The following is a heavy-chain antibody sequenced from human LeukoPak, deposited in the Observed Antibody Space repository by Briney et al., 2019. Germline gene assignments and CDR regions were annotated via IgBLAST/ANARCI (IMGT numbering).Heavy chain of an antibody. J-gene: IGHJ3*01. V-gene: IGHV4-39*01. CDR1: GGSISSSNYY. CDR3: AHFKGGSFDF. Sequence: SETLSLTCTVSGGSISSSNYYWGWIRQPPGKGLEWIGSIYYSGNTYYNPSLKSRVTISVDTSKNQFSLKLTSVTAADTAVYYCAHFKGGSFDFWGQGTMVTVSS. CDR2: IYYSGNT. D-gene: IGHD1-26*01.